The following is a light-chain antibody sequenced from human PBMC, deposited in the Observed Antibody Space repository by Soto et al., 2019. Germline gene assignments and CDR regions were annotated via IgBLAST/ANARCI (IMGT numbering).Light chain of an antibody. Sequence: EIVLTQSPATLSLSPGERATLSCRASQSVSSYLAWYQQKPGQAPRLLIYDASNRATGIPARFSVSGSGTDFTRTISSLEPEDFAVDYCQQRSNWPPWTFGQGTKVEIK. CDR1: QSVSSY. CDR2: DAS. V-gene: IGKV3-11*01. CDR3: QQRSNWPPWT. J-gene: IGKJ1*01.